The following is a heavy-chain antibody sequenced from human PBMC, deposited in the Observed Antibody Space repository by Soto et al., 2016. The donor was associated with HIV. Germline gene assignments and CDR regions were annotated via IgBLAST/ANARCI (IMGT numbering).Heavy chain of an antibody. CDR2: ISGSGGSS. Sequence: EVQLLESGGDLVQPGGSLRLSCAASGFVFSSYVTNWIRQAPGKGLEWFSAISGSGGSSYYADSVKGRFTISRDNSRNTLYLQMNSLRVEDTALYFCAKDRSTMTTPYYFDYWGQGTLVTVSS. D-gene: IGHD4-17*01. J-gene: IGHJ4*02. CDR1: GFVFSSYV. CDR3: AKDRSTMTTPYYFDY. V-gene: IGHV3-23*01.